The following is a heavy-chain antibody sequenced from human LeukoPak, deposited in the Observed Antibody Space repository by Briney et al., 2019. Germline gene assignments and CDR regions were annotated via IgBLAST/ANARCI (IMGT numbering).Heavy chain of an antibody. D-gene: IGHD4-17*01. CDR3: ANDDFGASGLPDY. Sequence: RAGGSLRLSCAASRFTFTYYWMHWVRQAPGKGLVWVARINGDGSSTNYADSVKGRFTISRDNAKNTLYLQMNSLRAEDTAVYYCANDDFGASGLPDYWGQGTLVTVSS. CDR2: INGDGSST. J-gene: IGHJ4*02. CDR1: RFTFTYYW. V-gene: IGHV3-74*01.